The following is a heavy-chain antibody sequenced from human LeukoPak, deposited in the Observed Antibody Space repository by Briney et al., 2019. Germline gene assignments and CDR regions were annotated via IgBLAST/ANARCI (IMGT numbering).Heavy chain of an antibody. CDR2: IYYSGST. Sequence: SETLSLTCAVSGVSISGSYYYWGWIRQPPGKGLGGIGNIYYSGSTYYNASLQSRVTISIDTSKNQFSLRLNSVTAADTAVYYCARGLSRRITMVRGAPPGYWGQGTLVTVSS. J-gene: IGHJ4*02. CDR3: ARGLSRRITMVRGAPPGY. CDR1: GVSISGSYYY. V-gene: IGHV4-39*07. D-gene: IGHD3-10*01.